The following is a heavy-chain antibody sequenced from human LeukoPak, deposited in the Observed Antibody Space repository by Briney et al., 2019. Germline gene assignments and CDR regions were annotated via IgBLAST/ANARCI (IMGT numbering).Heavy chain of an antibody. CDR3: AKSSYSIFDY. Sequence: SETLSLTCAVSGYSISSGYYWGWIRQPPGKGLEWIGSISHSGSSYYNPSLKSRVSVSVDTSKNQFSLSLNSVTAADTAVYYCAKSSYSIFDYWGQGTLVTVSS. CDR2: ISHSGSS. D-gene: IGHD5-18*01. V-gene: IGHV4-38-2*01. CDR1: GYSISSGYY. J-gene: IGHJ4*02.